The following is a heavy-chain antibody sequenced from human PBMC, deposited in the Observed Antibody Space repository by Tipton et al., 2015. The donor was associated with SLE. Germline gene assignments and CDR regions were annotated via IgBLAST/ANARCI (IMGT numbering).Heavy chain of an antibody. J-gene: IGHJ4*02. CDR3: ARIKAGTYYFDY. V-gene: IGHV4-38-2*01. D-gene: IGHD6-13*01. CDR2: ISHSGTA. Sequence: TLSLTCAGSDFSISSDFYWGWIRQPPGRGLEEFGGISHSGTAYYNPSLESRVTISIDTSKSQFSLKLSSVTAADTAVYYCARIKAGTYYFDYWGQGALVTVSS. CDR1: DFSISSDFY.